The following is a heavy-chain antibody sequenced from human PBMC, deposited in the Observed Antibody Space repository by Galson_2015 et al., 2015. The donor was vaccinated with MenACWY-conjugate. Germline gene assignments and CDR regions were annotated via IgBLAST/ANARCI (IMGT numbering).Heavy chain of an antibody. CDR1: DFTVSSNY. Sequence: SLRLSCAASDFTVSSNYMSWVRQAPGKGLEWVSVIYSGGSTYYADSVKGRFTISRDNSKNTLYLQMNSLKTEDTAVYYCARGVGYCSGVTCYGPNDYWGRGTLVTVSS. V-gene: IGHV3-53*05. J-gene: IGHJ4*02. D-gene: IGHD2-15*01. CDR2: IYSGGST. CDR3: ARGVGYCSGVTCYGPNDY.